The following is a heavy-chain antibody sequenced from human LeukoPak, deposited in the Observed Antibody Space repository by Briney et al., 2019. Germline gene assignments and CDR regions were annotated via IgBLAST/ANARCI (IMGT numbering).Heavy chain of an antibody. V-gene: IGHV3-33*01. CDR1: GFTFSSYG. J-gene: IGHJ4*02. Sequence: GGSLRLSCAASGFTFSSYGMHWVRQAPGKGLEWVAVIWYDGSNEYYVDSVKGRFTISRDNSKNTLHLQMNSLTGEDTAVYYCARLSGVAAAQRFDYWGQGTLVTVSS. D-gene: IGHD2-15*01. CDR2: IWYDGSNE. CDR3: ARLSGVAAAQRFDY.